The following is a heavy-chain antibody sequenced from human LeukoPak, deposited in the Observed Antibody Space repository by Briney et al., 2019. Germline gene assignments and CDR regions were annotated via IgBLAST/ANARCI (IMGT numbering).Heavy chain of an antibody. Sequence: GGSLRLSCAASGFTFSSYAMSWVRQAPGKGLECVANINQDGSDKYYVDSVKGRFTISRDNTKNSLYLQMNSLRAEDTAVYYCVGGDYWGQGTLVTVSS. J-gene: IGHJ4*02. CDR2: INQDGSDK. V-gene: IGHV3-7*01. CDR1: GFTFSSYA. CDR3: VGGDY.